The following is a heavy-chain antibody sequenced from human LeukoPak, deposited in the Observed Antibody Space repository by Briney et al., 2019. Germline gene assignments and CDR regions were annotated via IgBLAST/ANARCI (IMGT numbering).Heavy chain of an antibody. J-gene: IGHJ6*02. CDR3: AKDIGRSPYYYYGMDV. CDR1: GFTFDDYA. V-gene: IGHV3-43*02. CDR2: LSGDGGST. Sequence: GGSLRLSCAASGFTFDDYAMHWVRQAPGKGLEWVSLLSGDGGSTYYADSVKGRFTISRDNSKNSLYLPMNSLRTEDTALYYCAKDIGRSPYYYYGMDVWGQGTTVTVSS.